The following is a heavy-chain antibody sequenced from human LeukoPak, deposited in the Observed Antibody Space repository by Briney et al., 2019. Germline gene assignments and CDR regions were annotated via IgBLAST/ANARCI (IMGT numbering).Heavy chain of an antibody. CDR3: AKEAKESRAFDY. CDR2: ISWNSGSI. Sequence: GGSLRLSCAASGFTFDDYAMHWVRQAPGKGLEWVSGISWNSGSIGYADSVKGRFTISRDNAKNSLYLQMNSLRAEDMALYYCAKEAKESRAFDYWGQGALVTVSS. J-gene: IGHJ4*02. V-gene: IGHV3-9*03. CDR1: GFTFDDYA. D-gene: IGHD5-24*01.